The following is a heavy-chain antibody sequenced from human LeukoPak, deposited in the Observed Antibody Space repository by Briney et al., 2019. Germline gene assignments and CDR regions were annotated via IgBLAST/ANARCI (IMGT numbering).Heavy chain of an antibody. D-gene: IGHD2-8*01. V-gene: IGHV3-21*04. CDR3: AKDARRTNGGYFFDY. CDR2: IISSSSYI. CDR1: GFDLSSDG. Sequence: LPYAPCGFDLSSDGKECIRQSPGKRLEKVSSIISSSSYIYYADSVKGRFTISRDNSKNTLFLQMNSLRAEDTAVHYCAKDARRTNGGYFFDYWGKGTLVTVSS. J-gene: IGHJ4*02.